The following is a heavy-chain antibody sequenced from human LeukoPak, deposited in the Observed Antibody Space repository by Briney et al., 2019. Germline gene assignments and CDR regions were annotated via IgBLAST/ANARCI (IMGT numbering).Heavy chain of an antibody. CDR3: ARDIEGGDYHSSGYYLTGVDY. J-gene: IGHJ4*02. D-gene: IGHD3-22*01. Sequence: GGSLRLSCAASGFTFSSYSMNWVRQAPGKGLEWVSSISSSSSYIYIADSVKGRFNISRDNAKNSLYLQMNSLRAEDTAVYYCARDIEGGDYHSSGYYLTGVDYWGQGTLVTVSS. CDR1: GFTFSSYS. V-gene: IGHV3-21*01. CDR2: ISSSSSYI.